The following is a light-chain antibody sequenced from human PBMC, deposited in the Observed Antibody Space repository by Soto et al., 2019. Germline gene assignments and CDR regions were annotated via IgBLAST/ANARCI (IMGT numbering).Light chain of an antibody. J-gene: IGKJ4*01. Sequence: EIVLTQSPGTLSLSPGERATLSCRASQSVSSSYVAWYQLKPGQAPRLFIYGASSRATDIPDRFSGSGSGTDFTLSISRLEPEDFAVYFCRQYGSSPPTFGGGTKVEIK. CDR2: GAS. CDR1: QSVSSSY. V-gene: IGKV3-20*01. CDR3: RQYGSSPPT.